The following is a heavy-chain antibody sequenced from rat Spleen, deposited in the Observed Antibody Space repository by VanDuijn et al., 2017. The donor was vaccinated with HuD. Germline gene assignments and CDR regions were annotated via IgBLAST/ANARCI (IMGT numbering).Heavy chain of an antibody. CDR3: ARLGDILWPSDYFDY. V-gene: IGHV5-29*01. D-gene: IGHD1-9*01. J-gene: IGHJ2*01. CDR1: GFTFSDYY. CDR2: ISYDGSST. Sequence: EVQLVESDGGLVQPGRSLKLSCAASGFTFSDYYMAWVRQAPTKGLEWVATISYDGSSTYYRDSVKGRFTISRDNAKSTLYLQMDILRSEDTATYYCARLGDILWPSDYFDYWGQGVMVTVSS.